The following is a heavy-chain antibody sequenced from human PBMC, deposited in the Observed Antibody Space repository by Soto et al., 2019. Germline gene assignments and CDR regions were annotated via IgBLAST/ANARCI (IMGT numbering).Heavy chain of an antibody. V-gene: IGHV4-34*01. CDR1: GGSFSGYY. D-gene: IGHD3-3*01. J-gene: IGHJ5*02. CDR2: INHSGST. Sequence: SQTLSLTCAVYGGSFSGYYWSWIRQPPGKGLEWIGEINHSGSTNYNPSLKSRVTISVDTSKNQFSLKLSSVTAADTAVYYCARGNPQFRWGFLGKNPYNWFDPWGQGTLVTVSS. CDR3: ARGNPQFRWGFLGKNPYNWFDP.